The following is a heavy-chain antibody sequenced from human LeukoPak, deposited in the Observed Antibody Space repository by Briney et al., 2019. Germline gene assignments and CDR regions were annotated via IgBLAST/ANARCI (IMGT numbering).Heavy chain of an antibody. CDR1: GGSFSGYY. J-gene: IGHJ4*02. CDR3: ARGRYSSSWYVG. V-gene: IGHV4-34*01. Sequence: SKTLSLTCAVYGGSFSGYYWSWIRQPPGKGLEWIGEINHSGSTNYNPSLKSRVTISVDTSKNQFSLKLSSVTAADTAVYYCARGRYSSSWYVGWGQGTLVTVSS. D-gene: IGHD6-13*01. CDR2: INHSGST.